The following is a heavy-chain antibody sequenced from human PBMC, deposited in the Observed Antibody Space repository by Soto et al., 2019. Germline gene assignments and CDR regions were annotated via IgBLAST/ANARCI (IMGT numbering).Heavy chain of an antibody. J-gene: IGHJ2*01. D-gene: IGHD6-13*01. Sequence: QVQLVESGGGVVQPGRSLRLSCAASGFTFSSYAMHWVRQAPGKGLEWVAVISYDGSNKYYADSVKGRFTISRDNSKNTLYLHMNSLRAEDTAVYYCARDGAAAGTFTWYFDLWGRGTLVTVSS. CDR1: GFTFSSYA. V-gene: IGHV3-30-3*01. CDR2: ISYDGSNK. CDR3: ARDGAAAGTFTWYFDL.